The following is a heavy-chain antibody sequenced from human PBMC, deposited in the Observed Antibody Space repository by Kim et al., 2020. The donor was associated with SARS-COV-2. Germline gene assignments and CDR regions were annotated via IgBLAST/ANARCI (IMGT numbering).Heavy chain of an antibody. CDR2: SRST. Sequence: SRSTNHTPTRTSGVTISGDTSKSQFSLELSSVTAADTAVYYCARRPHFDLWGRGTLVTVSS. V-gene: IGHV4-34*01. J-gene: IGHJ2*01. CDR3: ARRPHFDL.